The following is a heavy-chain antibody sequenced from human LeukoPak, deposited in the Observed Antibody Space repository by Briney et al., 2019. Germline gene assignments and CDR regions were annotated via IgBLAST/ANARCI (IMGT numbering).Heavy chain of an antibody. CDR2: VLHGGTA. J-gene: IGHJ3*02. D-gene: IGHD3-22*01. V-gene: IGHV4-59*08. CDR3: ARHGSVIGADDAFDM. Sequence: SETLSLTCTVSGDSISSYYWSWIRQSPGKGLTWIGYVLHGGTAEYNRSLKNRVSMSVDTSKRRVSLRLTSVTAADTAVYYCARHGSVIGADDAFDMWGQGTRAIVSS. CDR1: GDSISSYY.